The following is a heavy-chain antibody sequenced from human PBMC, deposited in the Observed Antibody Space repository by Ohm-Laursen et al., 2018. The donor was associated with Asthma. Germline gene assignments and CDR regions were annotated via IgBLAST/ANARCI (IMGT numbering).Heavy chain of an antibody. CDR1: GYTFSRYS. CDR3: TRIGPEWELPGREYSLHH. V-gene: IGHV3-21*01. Sequence: GSLRLSCTASGYTFSRYSIHWVRQIPGKGQEWVASISTASSFIYYADSVRGRFTTSRDNARNSVYLQMNSLRAEDTALYYCTRIGPEWELPGREYSLHHWGQGTQVTVSS. CDR2: ISTASSFI. D-gene: IGHD1-26*01. J-gene: IGHJ1*01.